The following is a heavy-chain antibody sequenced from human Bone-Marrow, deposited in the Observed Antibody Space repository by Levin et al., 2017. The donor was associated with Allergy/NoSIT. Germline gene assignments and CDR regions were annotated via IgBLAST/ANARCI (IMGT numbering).Heavy chain of an antibody. CDR2: IYYSGST. Sequence: SETLSLTCTVSGGSVSSGSYYWSWIRQPPGKGLEWIGYIYYSGSTNYNPSLKSRVTISVDTSKNQFSLKLSSVTAADTAVYYCARVPAPDSSGYDYEIDYWGQGTLVTVSS. V-gene: IGHV4-61*01. CDR3: ARVPAPDSSGYDYEIDY. J-gene: IGHJ4*02. D-gene: IGHD3-22*01. CDR1: GGSVSSGSYY.